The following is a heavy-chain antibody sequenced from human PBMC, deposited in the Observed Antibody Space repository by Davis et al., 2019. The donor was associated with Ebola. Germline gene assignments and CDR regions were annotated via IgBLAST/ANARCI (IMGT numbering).Heavy chain of an antibody. CDR1: GFPFSSYG. V-gene: IGHV3-30*18. CDR2: ILYDGSNK. CDR3: AKDVYFDRLLSEPFDL. Sequence: GESLKIPCAASGFPFSSYGMHWVRQAPGKGLEWVAVILYDGSNKYYADSVKGRFTISRDNSKNTLYLQMNSLRAEDTAVYYCAKDVYFDRLLSEPFDLWGQGTMVTVSS. J-gene: IGHJ3*01. D-gene: IGHD3-9*01.